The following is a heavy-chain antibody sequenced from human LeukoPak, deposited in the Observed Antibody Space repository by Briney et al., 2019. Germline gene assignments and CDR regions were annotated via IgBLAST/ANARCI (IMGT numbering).Heavy chain of an antibody. CDR3: ARGRSSTSCQIGSALVY. CDR2: MFHSGSP. J-gene: IGHJ4*02. D-gene: IGHD2-2*01. V-gene: IGHV4-59*01. Sequence: SETLSLTCTVSRGSISSYYWNWIRQSPRRGLEWIGYMFHSGSPNYNPSLKSRVTISVDTSKNQFSLKLSSVTAADTAVYYCARGRSSTSCQIGSALVYWGQGTLVTVSS. CDR1: RGSISSYY.